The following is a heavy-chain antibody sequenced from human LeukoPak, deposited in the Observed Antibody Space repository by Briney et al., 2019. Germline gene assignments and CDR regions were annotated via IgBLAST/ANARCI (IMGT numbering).Heavy chain of an antibody. V-gene: IGHV3-11*04. Sequence: GGSLRLSCAASGFTFSDYYMSWIRQAPGKGLEGVSYISSSGSTIYYADSVKGRFTISRDNAKNSLYLQMNSLRAEDTAVYYCARDHRGYCSSTSCYTYWFDPWGQGTLVTVSS. CDR3: ARDHRGYCSSTSCYTYWFDP. CDR1: GFTFSDYY. J-gene: IGHJ5*02. D-gene: IGHD2-2*02. CDR2: ISSSGSTI.